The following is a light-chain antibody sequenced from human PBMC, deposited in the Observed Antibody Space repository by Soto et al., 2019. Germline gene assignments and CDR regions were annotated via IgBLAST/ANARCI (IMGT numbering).Light chain of an antibody. CDR3: CSYGGGNNFYV. V-gene: IGLV2-8*01. J-gene: IGLJ1*01. CDR2: EVS. Sequence: QSVQTQPPSASGSPGQSVTISCTGASSDIGTYDYVSWYQHLPDKAPKLIIYEVSKRPSGVPDRFSGSKSGNTASLTVSGLQAEDEGDYYCCSYGGGNNFYVFGTGTKVTVL. CDR1: SSDIGTYDY.